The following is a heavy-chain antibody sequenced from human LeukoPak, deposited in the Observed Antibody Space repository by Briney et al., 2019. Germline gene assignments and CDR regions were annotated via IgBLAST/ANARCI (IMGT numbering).Heavy chain of an antibody. CDR1: GFTFSSYD. D-gene: IGHD5-18*01. CDR2: IGTAGDT. CDR3: ARGSIVDSGPFDY. J-gene: IGHJ4*02. V-gene: IGHV3-13*01. Sequence: GGSLRLSCAASGFTFSSYDMHWVRHATGKGLEWVSAIGTAGDTYYPGSVKGRFTISRENAKNSLYLQMNSLRAGDTAVYYCARGSIVDSGPFDYWGQGTLVTVSS.